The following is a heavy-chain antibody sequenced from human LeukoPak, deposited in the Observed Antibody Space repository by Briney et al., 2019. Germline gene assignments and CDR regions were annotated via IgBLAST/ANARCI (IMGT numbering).Heavy chain of an antibody. CDR3: ARGGGVAAAGNLGY. Sequence: ASLKVSCKASGYTFTNYYIHWVRQAPGQGPEWMGIINPSGGRTTYAQKFQGRVTMTRDTSISTVYMELSSLRPEDTAVYYCARGGGVAAAGNLGYWGQGTLVTVSS. CDR1: GYTFTNYY. J-gene: IGHJ4*02. V-gene: IGHV1-46*01. CDR2: INPSGGRT. D-gene: IGHD6-13*01.